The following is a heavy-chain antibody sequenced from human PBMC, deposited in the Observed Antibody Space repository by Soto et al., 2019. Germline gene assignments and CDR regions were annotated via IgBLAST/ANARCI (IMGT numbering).Heavy chain of an antibody. J-gene: IGHJ6*02. CDR3: AKEGQGGGRHFYYAMDV. D-gene: IGHD1-26*01. CDR1: GFVFSDYG. Sequence: GGSLILSCAASGFVFSDYGMHWVRQAPGKGLEWVALKTNDGNNEYYRESVKGRFSISRGRSTNTVDLLMNSLRPEDTGVYYCAKEGQGGGRHFYYAMDVWGQGTTVIVSS. CDR2: KTNDGNNE. V-gene: IGHV3-30*02.